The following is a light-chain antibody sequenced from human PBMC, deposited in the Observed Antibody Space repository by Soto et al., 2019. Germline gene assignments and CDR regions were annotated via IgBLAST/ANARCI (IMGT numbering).Light chain of an antibody. J-gene: IGLJ2*01. CDR3: QSADSSGTYVV. CDR2: RDT. V-gene: IGLV3-25*03. Sequence: SYELTQPPSVSVSPGQTARITCSGDALPKQYAYWYQQKPGQAPVLVLHRDTERPSGIPERFSGSSSGTTVTLTISGVQAEDEADYYCQSADSSGTYVVFGGGTKLTVL. CDR1: ALPKQY.